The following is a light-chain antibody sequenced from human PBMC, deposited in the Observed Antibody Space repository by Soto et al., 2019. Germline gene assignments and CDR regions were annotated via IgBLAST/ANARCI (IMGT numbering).Light chain of an antibody. CDR3: SSYTSSSTLG. CDR1: SSDVGGYNY. J-gene: IGLJ1*01. CDR2: DVS. V-gene: IGLV2-14*01. Sequence: QSALTQPASVSGSPGQSITISCTGTSSDVGGYNYVSWYQQHPGKAPKLMIYDVSNRPSGVSNRFSGSKSGNTASLTISGLQAEDEADYYCSSYTSSSTLGFXTGTKVTVL.